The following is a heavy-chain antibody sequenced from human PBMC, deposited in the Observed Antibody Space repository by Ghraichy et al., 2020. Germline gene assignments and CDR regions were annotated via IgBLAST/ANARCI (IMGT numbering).Heavy chain of an antibody. J-gene: IGHJ5*02. CDR3: ARRAGGATTSRFDP. Sequence: SETLSLTCTVSGGSISSSSYYWGWIRQPPGKGLEWIGSIYYSGSTYYNPSLKSRVTISVDTSKNQFSLKLSSVTAADTALYYCARRAGGATTSRFDPWGQGTRVTVSS. D-gene: IGHD1-26*01. CDR1: GGSISSSSYY. CDR2: IYYSGST. V-gene: IGHV4-39*01.